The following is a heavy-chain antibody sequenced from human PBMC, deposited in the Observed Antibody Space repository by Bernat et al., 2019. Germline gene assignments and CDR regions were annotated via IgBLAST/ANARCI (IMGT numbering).Heavy chain of an antibody. D-gene: IGHD6-25*01. CDR2: IKSKTDGGTT. CDR1: GFTFSDVW. Sequence: EVQLVESGAGLVKPGGSLRLSCAASGFTFSDVWMSWVRQAPGKGLEWVGRIKSKTDGGTTDYAAPVKGRFIISRDDSKDTLYLHMNSLKTEDTAVYYCTTVKNRAAALDYWGQGALVTVSS. CDR3: TTVKNRAAALDY. J-gene: IGHJ4*02. V-gene: IGHV3-15*01.